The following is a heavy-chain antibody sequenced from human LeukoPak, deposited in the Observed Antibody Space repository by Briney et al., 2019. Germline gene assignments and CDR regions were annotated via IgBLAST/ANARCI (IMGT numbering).Heavy chain of an antibody. J-gene: IGHJ4*02. D-gene: IGHD1-26*01. CDR3: ARGGVGATDY. Sequence: SETLSLTCAVSGGSINNYYWSWIRQPPGKGLEWIGYIYDSGSTNYNPSLQSRVTTSLDTSKNQVSLELSSVTAADTAVYYCARGGVGATDYWGQGTLVTVSS. CDR1: GGSINNYY. V-gene: IGHV4-59*01. CDR2: IYDSGST.